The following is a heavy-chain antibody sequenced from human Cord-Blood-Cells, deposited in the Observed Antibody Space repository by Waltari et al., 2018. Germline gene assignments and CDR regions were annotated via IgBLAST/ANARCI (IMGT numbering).Heavy chain of an antibody. D-gene: IGHD7-27*01. CDR1: GFTFRSYS. CDR3: ARGEDWGAFDI. V-gene: IGHV3-21*01. CDR2: ISSSSSYI. J-gene: IGHJ3*02. Sequence: EVQLVESGGGLVKPGGSLRLSCAASGFTFRSYSMNWVRQAPGKGLEWVSSISSSSSYIYYADSVKGRFTISRDNAKNSLYLQMNSLRAEDTAVYYCARGEDWGAFDIWGQGTMVTVSS.